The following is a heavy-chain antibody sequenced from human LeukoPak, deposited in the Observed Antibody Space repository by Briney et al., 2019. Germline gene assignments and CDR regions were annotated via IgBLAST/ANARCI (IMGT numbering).Heavy chain of an antibody. CDR3: ARDQWYYYGSGSYHPQDC. J-gene: IGHJ4*02. V-gene: IGHV3-11*06. Sequence: GGSLRLSCAASGFTFSDYYMSWIRQAPGKGLEWVSYISSSSSYTNYADSVKGRFTISRDNAKNSLYLQMNSLRAEDTAVYYCARDQWYYYGSGSYHPQDCWGQGTLVTVSS. CDR1: GFTFSDYY. CDR2: ISSSSSYT. D-gene: IGHD3-10*01.